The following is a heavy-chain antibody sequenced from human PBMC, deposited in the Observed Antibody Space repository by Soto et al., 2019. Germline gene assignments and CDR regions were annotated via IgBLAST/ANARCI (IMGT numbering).Heavy chain of an antibody. Sequence: PGGSLRLSCAASGFTFDDYAMHWVRQAPGKGLEWVSGISWNTGSIAYADSVKGRFTISRDNAKNSLYLQMNGLRTEDTALYFCAKGGARGPVYYFGYWGHGTLVTVSS. V-gene: IGHV3-9*01. D-gene: IGHD1-26*01. J-gene: IGHJ4*01. CDR1: GFTFDDYA. CDR2: ISWNTGSI. CDR3: AKGGARGPVYYFGY.